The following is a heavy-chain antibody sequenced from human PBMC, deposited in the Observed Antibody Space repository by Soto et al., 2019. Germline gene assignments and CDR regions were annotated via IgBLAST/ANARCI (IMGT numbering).Heavy chain of an antibody. V-gene: IGHV4-4*02. D-gene: IGHD3-16*01. Sequence: LQESGPGLVKPSGTLSLNCAVSGGSISTSDWWTWVRQSPGQGLEWIGEVYQSGSTNYNPSLKSRVAISLDKSKNQFSLNVISVTAADTAIYYCARYNYDFTNSLWSLNLWGRGTFVTVSS. CDR1: GGSISTSDW. CDR3: ARYNYDFTNSLWSLNL. J-gene: IGHJ2*01. CDR2: VYQSGST.